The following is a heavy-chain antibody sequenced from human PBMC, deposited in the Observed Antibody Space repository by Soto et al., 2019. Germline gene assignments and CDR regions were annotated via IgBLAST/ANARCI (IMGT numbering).Heavy chain of an antibody. Sequence: SGPMLVNPTQTLTLTCTFSGFSLSTSGVGVGWIRQPPGKALECLALIYWNDDKRFSPSLKSRLTITKDTSKNQVVLTMTNMDPVDTATYFCAHKGNYYSMDVWGQGTTVTVSS. J-gene: IGHJ6*02. CDR3: AHKGNYYSMDV. CDR2: IYWNDDK. CDR1: GFSLSTSGVG. V-gene: IGHV2-5*01.